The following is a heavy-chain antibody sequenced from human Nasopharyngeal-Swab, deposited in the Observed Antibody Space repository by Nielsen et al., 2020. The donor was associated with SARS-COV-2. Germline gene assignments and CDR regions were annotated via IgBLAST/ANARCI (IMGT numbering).Heavy chain of an antibody. D-gene: IGHD2-2*01. J-gene: IGHJ6*03. Sequence: GGSLRLSCAASGFTFSSYDMHWVRQAPGKGLEWVSAIGTAGDTYYPGSVKGRFTISRENAKNSLYLQMNSLRAEDTAVYYCARGNIVVVPAAIRYYYYYYMDVWGKGTTVTVSS. CDR3: ARGNIVVVPAAIRYYYYYYMDV. V-gene: IGHV3-13*01. CDR2: IGTAGDT. CDR1: GFTFSSYD.